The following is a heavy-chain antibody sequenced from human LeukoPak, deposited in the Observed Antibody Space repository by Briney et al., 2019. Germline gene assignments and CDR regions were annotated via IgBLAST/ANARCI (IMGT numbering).Heavy chain of an antibody. CDR2: IYSGGST. CDR3: AREGYYYDSSGYHDY. J-gene: IGHJ4*02. D-gene: IGHD3-22*01. Sequence: GGSLRLSCAASGFTVSSSYMSWVRHAPGKGLEWVSVIYSGGSTYYADSVKGRFTISRDNSKNTLYLQMNSLRAEDTAVYYCAREGYYYDSSGYHDYWGQGTLVTVSS. V-gene: IGHV3-53*01. CDR1: GFTVSSSY.